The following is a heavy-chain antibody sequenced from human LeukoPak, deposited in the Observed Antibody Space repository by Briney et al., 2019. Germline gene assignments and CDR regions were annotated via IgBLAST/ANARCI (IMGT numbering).Heavy chain of an antibody. CDR1: GFTFSSYW. V-gene: IGHV3-7*01. J-gene: IGHJ6*02. Sequence: GGSLRLSCAASGFTFSSYWMSWVRQAPGKGLEWVANIKQDGSEKYYVDSVKGRFTISRDNAKNSLYLQMNSLRAEDTAVYYCARDKGYSSSWSYYYYYGMDVRGQGTTVTVSS. CDR3: ARDKGYSSSWSYYYYYGMDV. D-gene: IGHD6-13*01. CDR2: IKQDGSEK.